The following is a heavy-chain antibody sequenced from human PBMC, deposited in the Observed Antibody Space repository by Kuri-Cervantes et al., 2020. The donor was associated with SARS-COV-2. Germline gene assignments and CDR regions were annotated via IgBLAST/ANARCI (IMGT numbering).Heavy chain of an antibody. CDR2: INHSGST. D-gene: IGHD3-16*01. CDR1: GGSISSYY. J-gene: IGHJ4*02. CDR3: ARGGGPDY. Sequence: SETLSLTCTVSGGSISSYYWSWIRQPPGKGLEWIGEINHSGSTNYNPSLKSRVTVSVDTSKNQFSLKLSSVTAADTAVYYCARGGGPDYWGQGTLVTVSS. V-gene: IGHV4-34*01.